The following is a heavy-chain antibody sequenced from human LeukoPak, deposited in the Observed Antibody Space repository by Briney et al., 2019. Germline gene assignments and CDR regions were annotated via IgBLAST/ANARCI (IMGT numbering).Heavy chain of an antibody. V-gene: IGHV4-61*02. CDR3: VRGTTYNQYYYDSSGYYSFDY. CDR1: GGSISSGSYY. D-gene: IGHD3-22*01. CDR2: IYTSGST. Sequence: SETLSLTCTVSGGSISSGSYYWSWIRQPAGKGLEWIGRIYTSGSTNYNPSLKSRVTISVDTSKNQFPLKLSSVTAADTAVYYRVRGTTYNQYYYDSSGYYSFDYWGQGTLVTVSS. J-gene: IGHJ4*02.